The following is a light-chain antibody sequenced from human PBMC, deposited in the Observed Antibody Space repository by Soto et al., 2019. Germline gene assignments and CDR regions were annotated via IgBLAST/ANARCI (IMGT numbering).Light chain of an antibody. J-gene: IGLJ2*01. CDR3: CSYAGNRGLV. CDR2: EGS. CDR1: SSDIGSYDL. V-gene: IGLV2-23*01. Sequence: QSALTQPASVSGSPGQSITISCTGSSSDIGSYDLVSWYQQYPGKAPKLKIYEGSKRPSGISNRFSGSKSGNTASLTISGLQAEDEADYYCCSYAGNRGLVFGGGTKVTVL.